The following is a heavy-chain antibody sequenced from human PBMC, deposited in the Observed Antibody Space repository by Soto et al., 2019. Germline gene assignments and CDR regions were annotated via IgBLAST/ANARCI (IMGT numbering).Heavy chain of an antibody. CDR3: ARGDDTYDFWSGYYPPFFDY. CDR2: IYSGGST. D-gene: IGHD3-3*01. V-gene: IGHV3-53*01. CDR1: GFTVSSNY. Sequence: GGSLRLSCAASGFTVSSNYMSWVRQALGKGLEWVSVIYSGGSTYYADSVKGRFTISRDNSKNTLYLQMNSLRAEDTAVYYCARGDDTYDFWSGYYPPFFDYWGQGTLVTVSS. J-gene: IGHJ4*02.